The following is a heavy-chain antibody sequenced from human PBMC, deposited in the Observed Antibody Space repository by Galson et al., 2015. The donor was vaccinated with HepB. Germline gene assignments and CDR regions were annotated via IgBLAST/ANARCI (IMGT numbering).Heavy chain of an antibody. V-gene: IGHV3-30*18. Sequence: SLRLSCAASGFTFSSYGMHWVRQAPGKGLEWVAVISYDGSNKYYADSVKGRFTISRDNSKNTLYLQMNSLRAEDTAVYYCAKILGDHLAAADHYYYYMDVWGKGTTVTVSS. CDR1: GFTFSSYG. CDR3: AKILGDHLAAADHYYYYMDV. D-gene: IGHD6-13*01. J-gene: IGHJ6*03. CDR2: ISYDGSNK.